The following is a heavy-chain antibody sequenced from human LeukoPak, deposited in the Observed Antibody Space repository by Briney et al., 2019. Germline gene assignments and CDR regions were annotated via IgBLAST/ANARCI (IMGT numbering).Heavy chain of an antibody. J-gene: IGHJ4*02. V-gene: IGHV3-74*01. D-gene: IGHD3-10*02. CDR2: INSDGSST. CDR1: GFTFSSYW. Sequence: PGGSLRLSCAASGFTFSSYWMHWVRQAPGKGLVWVSRINSDGSSTSYADSVKGRFTISRDNAENTLYLQMNSLRVEDTAIYYCTRGMLRQPPDYWGQGMLVTVSS. CDR3: TRGMLRQPPDY.